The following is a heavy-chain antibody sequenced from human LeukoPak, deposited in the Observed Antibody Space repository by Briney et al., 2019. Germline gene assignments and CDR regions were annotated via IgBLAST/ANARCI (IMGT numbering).Heavy chain of an antibody. J-gene: IGHJ3*02. V-gene: IGHV3-23*01. CDR1: GFTFSSYA. CDR2: ISGSGGST. CDR3: AKEIYYYDSSGSHDAFDI. D-gene: IGHD3-22*01. Sequence: PGGSLRLSCAASGFTFSSYAMSWVRQAPGKGLEWVSAISGSGGSTYYADSVKGRFTISRDNSKNTLYLQMNSLRAEDTAVYYCAKEIYYYDSSGSHDAFDIWGQGTMVTVSS.